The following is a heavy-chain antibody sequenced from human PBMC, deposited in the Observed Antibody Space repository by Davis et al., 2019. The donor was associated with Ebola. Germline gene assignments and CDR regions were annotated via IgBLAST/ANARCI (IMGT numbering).Heavy chain of an antibody. J-gene: IGHJ6*03. CDR2: IKPDGSEK. CDR1: GFTFSSYV. V-gene: IGHV3-7*03. D-gene: IGHD5-18*01. CDR3: ARPNVDTAMVTIYYYYYMDV. Sequence: GESLKISCAASGFTFSSYVMSWVRQAPGKGLEWVANIKPDGSEKYYVDSVKGRFTISRANAKNSLYLQMNSLRAEDTAVYYCARPNVDTAMVTIYYYYYMDVWGKGTTVTVSS.